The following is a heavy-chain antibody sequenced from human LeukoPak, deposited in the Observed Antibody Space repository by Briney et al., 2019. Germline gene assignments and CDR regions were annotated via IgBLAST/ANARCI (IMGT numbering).Heavy chain of an antibody. CDR3: AREEGDCDTVRCYDSFDV. D-gene: IGHD2-2*01. Sequence: SETLSLTCTVSGVSFGRYYWSWIRQSPGKGLEWLGYIYYTGSPSYNPSLESRITISLDTARNQFSLRLTSVTTADTAVYYCAREEGDCDTVRCYDSFDVWGPGTMVAVSS. CDR1: GVSFGRYY. V-gene: IGHV4-59*01. CDR2: IYYTGSP. J-gene: IGHJ3*01.